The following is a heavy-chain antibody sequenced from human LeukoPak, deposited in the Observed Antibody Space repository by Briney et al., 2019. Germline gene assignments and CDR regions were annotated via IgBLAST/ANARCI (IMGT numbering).Heavy chain of an antibody. CDR2: ISSSSSTI. J-gene: IGHJ4*02. CDR3: ARDPFYFDDSQASDY. V-gene: IGHV3-48*04. Sequence: GGSLRLSCAASGFTFSSYSMNWVRQAPGKGLEWVSYISSSSSTIYYADSVKGRFTISRDNAKNSLYLQMNSLRAEDTAVYYCARDPFYFDDSQASDYWGQGTLVTVSS. D-gene: IGHD3-9*01. CDR1: GFTFSSYS.